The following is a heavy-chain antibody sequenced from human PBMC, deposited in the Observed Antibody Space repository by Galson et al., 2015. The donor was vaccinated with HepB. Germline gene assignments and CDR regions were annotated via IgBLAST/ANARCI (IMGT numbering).Heavy chain of an antibody. J-gene: IGHJ4*02. D-gene: IGHD3-10*01. CDR2: ISYSGSS. V-gene: IGHV4-39*01. CDR3: ARVVATSHYPFDY. Sequence: QPPGKGLEWIGSISYSGSSYSKPSLKSRVTVSIDTSKNQFSLNLSHVTAADTAVYYCARVVATSHYPFDYWGQGTLVTVSS.